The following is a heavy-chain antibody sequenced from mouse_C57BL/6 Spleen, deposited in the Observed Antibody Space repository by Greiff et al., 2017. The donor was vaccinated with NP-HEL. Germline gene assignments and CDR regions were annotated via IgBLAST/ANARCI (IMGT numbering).Heavy chain of an antibody. V-gene: IGHV3-6*01. CDR3: AREGISMDY. Sequence: ESGPGLVKPSQSLSLTCSVTGYSITSGYYWNWIRQFPGNKLEWMGYISYDGSNNYNPSLKNRISITRDTSKNQFFLKLNSVTTEDTATYYCAREGISMDYWGQGTSVTVSS. CDR1: GYSITSGYY. J-gene: IGHJ4*01. CDR2: ISYDGSN.